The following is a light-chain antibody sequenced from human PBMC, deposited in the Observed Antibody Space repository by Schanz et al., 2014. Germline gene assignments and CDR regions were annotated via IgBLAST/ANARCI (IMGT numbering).Light chain of an antibody. CDR3: QSYDSSVSGWV. CDR2: GNS. J-gene: IGLJ3*02. CDR1: SSNIGAGYD. Sequence: QSVLTQPPSVSGAPGQRVTISCTGSSSNIGAGYDVHWYQQLPGTAPKLLIYGNSNRPSGVPDRFSGSRSGTSASLAITGRKEEHEADYYCQSYDSSVSGWVFGGGTKLTVL. V-gene: IGLV1-40*01.